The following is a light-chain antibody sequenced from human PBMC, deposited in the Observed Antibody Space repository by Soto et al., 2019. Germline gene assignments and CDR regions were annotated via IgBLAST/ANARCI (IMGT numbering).Light chain of an antibody. CDR1: RSNIGSQN. J-gene: IGLJ1*01. CDR3: AAWDDSMIGYV. Sequence: QSVLTQPPSTSGTPGQRVTISCSGSRSNIGSQNVNWYQQLPGTAPKPLIYINNQRPSGVPDRFSGSKSGTSASLAISGLQSEDEAAYYCAAWDDSMIGYVFGTGTKLTVL. V-gene: IGLV1-44*01. CDR2: INN.